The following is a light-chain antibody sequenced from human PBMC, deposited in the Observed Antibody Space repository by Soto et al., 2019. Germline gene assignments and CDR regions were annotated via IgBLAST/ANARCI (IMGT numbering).Light chain of an antibody. CDR3: QQHSDWVT. Sequence: EIVMTQSPATLSVSPGERATLSCRASQSVSSNLAWYQQKPGQAPRLLIYGASTRATGIPTRFSGSGSGTDFTLTISYIEPEDFAFYYCQQHSDWVTFGGGTKVEI. CDR2: GAS. J-gene: IGKJ4*01. V-gene: IGKV3-15*01. CDR1: QSVSSN.